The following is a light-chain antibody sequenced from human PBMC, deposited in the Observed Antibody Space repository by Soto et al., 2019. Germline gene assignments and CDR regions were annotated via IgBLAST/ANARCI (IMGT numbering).Light chain of an antibody. V-gene: IGLV1-40*01. Sequence: QSVLTQPPSVSGAPGQRVTISCTGSSSNIGAGYDVHWYQQHPGTAPKLLIYGNSNRPSGVPDRFSGSKSGTSASLAITGHQAEDEADYYCQSYDSSLSGHVVFGGGTKLTVL. CDR2: GNS. J-gene: IGLJ2*01. CDR3: QSYDSSLSGHVV. CDR1: SSNIGAGYD.